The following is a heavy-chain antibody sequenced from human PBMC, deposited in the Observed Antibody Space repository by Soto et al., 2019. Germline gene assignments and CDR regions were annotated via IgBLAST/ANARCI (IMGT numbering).Heavy chain of an antibody. Sequence: EVQLVESGGGLVKPGESLRLSCAASGFTFSTAWMTWVRQAPGKGLEWVGRIKSKADGETTQYAAPVKDRFTIFRDDSQNTFYLHRSSLERDDTAVYYCIRAHCGAGCYGLNWFDPWGQGTLVIVSS. CDR1: GFTFSTAW. D-gene: IGHD3-16*01. CDR2: IKSKADGETT. J-gene: IGHJ5*02. V-gene: IGHV3-15*01. CDR3: IRAHCGAGCYGLNWFDP.